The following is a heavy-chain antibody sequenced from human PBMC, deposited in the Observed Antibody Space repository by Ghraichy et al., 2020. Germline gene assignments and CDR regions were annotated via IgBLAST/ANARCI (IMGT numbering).Heavy chain of an antibody. CDR1: GFTFSSYA. D-gene: IGHD3-3*01. V-gene: IGHV3-23*01. Sequence: GGSLRLSCAASGFTFSSYAMSWVRQAPGKGLEWVSAISGSGGSTYYADSVKGRFTISRDNSKNTLYLQMNSLRAEDTAVYYCAKDPTNHYDFWSGYYTDSAVPWGQGTLVTVSS. CDR3: AKDPTNHYDFWSGYYTDSAVP. CDR2: ISGSGGST. J-gene: IGHJ5*02.